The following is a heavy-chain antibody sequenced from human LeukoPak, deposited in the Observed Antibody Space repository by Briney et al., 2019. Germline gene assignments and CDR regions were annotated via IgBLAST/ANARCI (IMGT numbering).Heavy chain of an antibody. V-gene: IGHV3-66*01. CDR2: IKSDGRT. J-gene: IGHJ6*02. Sequence: GGSLRLSCAASGFTVSDNYMTWVRRAPGKGLEWVSLIKSDGRTYFADSVEDRFTISRDNSKNTFYLQMTSLRAVDTAVYYCARDRTYCGVNCFSRGMDVWGQGTTVIVSS. D-gene: IGHD2-21*02. CDR3: ARDRTYCGVNCFSRGMDV. CDR1: GFTVSDNY.